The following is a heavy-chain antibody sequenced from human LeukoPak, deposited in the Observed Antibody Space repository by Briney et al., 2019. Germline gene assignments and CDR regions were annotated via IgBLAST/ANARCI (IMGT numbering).Heavy chain of an antibody. CDR1: GGSIRSY. CDR3: ARDRTVVTRGWFDP. CDR2: IYGSGST. J-gene: IGHJ5*02. D-gene: IGHD4-23*01. Sequence: SETLSLTCTVSGGSIRSYWSWIRQPAGKGLEWIGRIYGSGSTYYNPSLKSRVTISVDTSKNQFSLKLSSVTAADTAVYYCARDRTVVTRGWFDPWGQGTLVTVSS. V-gene: IGHV4-4*07.